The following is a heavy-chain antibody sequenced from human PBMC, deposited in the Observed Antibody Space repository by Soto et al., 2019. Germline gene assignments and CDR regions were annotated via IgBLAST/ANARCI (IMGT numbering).Heavy chain of an antibody. V-gene: IGHV3-53*01. D-gene: IGHD1-26*01. J-gene: IGHJ5*02. CDR2: HYSGGST. Sequence: PGGSLRLSCAISGFSVSSSYLSWVRQAPGKGLEWVSVHYSGGSTYYADSVQGRFTISRDKSNNTLYLQMRRVRAEDTAVYFCARHRHPRGTVGATSPLDPWGQGTQVTGSS. CDR1: GFSVSSSY. CDR3: ARHRHPRGTVGATSPLDP.